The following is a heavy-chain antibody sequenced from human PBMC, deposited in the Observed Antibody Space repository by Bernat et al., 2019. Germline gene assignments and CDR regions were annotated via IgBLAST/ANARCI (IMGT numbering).Heavy chain of an antibody. CDR2: ISAYNGNT. V-gene: IGHV1-18*04. D-gene: IGHD6-19*01. Sequence: QVQLVQSGAEVKKPGASVKVSCKASGYTFTGYYMHWVRQAPGQGLEWMGWISAYNGNTNYAQKLQGRVTMTTDTSTSTAYMELRSLRSDDTAVYYCARADREVAGRTDYDYWGQGTLVTVSS. CDR3: ARADREVAGRTDYDY. CDR1: GYTFTGYY. J-gene: IGHJ4*02.